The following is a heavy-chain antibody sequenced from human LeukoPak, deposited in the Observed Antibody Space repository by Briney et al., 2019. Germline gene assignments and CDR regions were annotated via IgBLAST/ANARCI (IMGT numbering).Heavy chain of an antibody. V-gene: IGHV4-39*01. Sequence: SETLSLTCTVSGASITSNSYYWGWIRQPPGRGLEWIGSIYYSGSTYYNPSLKSRVTISVDTSKNQFSPKLSSVTAADTAVYYCARNKYYYGSRNYGVPNWFDPWGQGTLVTVSS. CDR1: GASITSNSYY. J-gene: IGHJ5*02. CDR3: ARNKYYYGSRNYGVPNWFDP. CDR2: IYYSGST. D-gene: IGHD3-10*01.